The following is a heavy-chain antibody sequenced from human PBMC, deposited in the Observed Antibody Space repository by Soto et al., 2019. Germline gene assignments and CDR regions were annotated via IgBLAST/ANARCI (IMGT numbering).Heavy chain of an antibody. D-gene: IGHD3-10*01. Sequence: SETLSLTCTVSGGSISSGDYYWSWIRQPPGKGLEWIGYIYYSGSTYYNPSLKSRVTISVDTSKNQFSLKLSSVTAADTAVYYCARDLGVWFGESNWFDPWGQGTLVTVPQ. CDR2: IYYSGST. CDR1: GGSISSGDYY. J-gene: IGHJ5*02. V-gene: IGHV4-30-4*01. CDR3: ARDLGVWFGESNWFDP.